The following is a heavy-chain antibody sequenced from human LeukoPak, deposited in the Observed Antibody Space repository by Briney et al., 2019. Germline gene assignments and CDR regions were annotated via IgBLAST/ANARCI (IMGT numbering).Heavy chain of an antibody. V-gene: IGHV4-34*01. CDR2: INHSGST. CDR1: GGSFSGYY. D-gene: IGHD2-2*01. Sequence: SETLSLTCAVYGGSFSGYYWSWIRRPPGRGLEWIGEINHSGSTNYNTSLKSRVSISVDTSRNQFSLKLSSVTAADTAVYYCATNPGGYCSSTRCYGEAPWGQGTLVTVSS. CDR3: ATNPGGYCSSTRCYGEAP. J-gene: IGHJ5*02.